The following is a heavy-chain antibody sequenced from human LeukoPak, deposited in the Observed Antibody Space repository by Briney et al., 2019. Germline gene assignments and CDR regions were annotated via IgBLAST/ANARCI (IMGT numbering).Heavy chain of an antibody. J-gene: IGHJ4*02. D-gene: IGHD1-26*01. V-gene: IGHV3-23*01. CDR1: GFTFSTYA. CDR2: NSGSGGNT. Sequence: GGSLRLSCAASGFTFSTYAMSWVRQAPGKGLEWVSTNSGSGGNTYYADSVKGRFTISRDNSKNTLNLQMNSLRAEDTAVYYCAKDEVVGATSDCWGQGTLVTVSS. CDR3: AKDEVVGATSDC.